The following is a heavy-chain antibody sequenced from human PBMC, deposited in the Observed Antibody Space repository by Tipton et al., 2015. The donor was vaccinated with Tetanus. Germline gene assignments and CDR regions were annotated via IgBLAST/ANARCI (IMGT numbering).Heavy chain of an antibody. D-gene: IGHD1-26*01. Sequence: EASGFTFSSYAMTWLRQAPGKGLEWVSAVTGSGDSTFYADSVKGRFTISRDNSKNTLYLQMNSLRAEDTAVYYCARRVVGATLDYWGQGSLVTVSS. CDR2: VTGSGDST. CDR1: GFTFSSYA. V-gene: IGHV3-23*01. CDR3: ARRVVGATLDY. J-gene: IGHJ4*02.